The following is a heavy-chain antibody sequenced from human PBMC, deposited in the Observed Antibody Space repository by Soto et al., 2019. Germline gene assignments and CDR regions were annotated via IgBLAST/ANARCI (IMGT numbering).Heavy chain of an antibody. CDR3: AGQPTAGSFYDLGSYYYYYGMDV. D-gene: IGHD3-16*01. CDR2: IYYSGST. V-gene: IGHV4-39*07. Sequence: SETLSLTCTVSGGSISSSSYFWGWIRQPQGKGLEWIGSIYYSGSTYYNPSLKSRVTISVDTSKNQFSLNLSSVTAADSAVYYCAGQPTAGSFYDLGSYYYYYGMDVWGQGTTVTVSS. CDR1: GGSISSSSYF. J-gene: IGHJ6*02.